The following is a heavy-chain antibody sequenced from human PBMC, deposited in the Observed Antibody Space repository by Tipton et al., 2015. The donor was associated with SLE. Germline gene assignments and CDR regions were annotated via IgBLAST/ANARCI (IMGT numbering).Heavy chain of an antibody. V-gene: IGHV4-34*01. CDR3: AGGGSSHFDL. CDR2: INHSGST. CDR1: GGSFSGYY. J-gene: IGHJ2*01. Sequence: TLSLTCAVYGGSFSGYYWSWIRQPPGKGLEWIGEINHSGSTNYNPSLKSRVTISVDTSKNQFSLKLSSVTAADTAVYYCAGGGSSHFDLWGRGTLVTVSS.